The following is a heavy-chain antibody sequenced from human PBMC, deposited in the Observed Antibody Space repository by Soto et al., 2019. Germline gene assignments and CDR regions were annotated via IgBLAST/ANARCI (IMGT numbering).Heavy chain of an antibody. V-gene: IGHV3-30-3*01. CDR1: GFTFKTYA. CDR2: ISYDGSKQ. Sequence: QVQLVESGGGVVQPGTSLRLSCAASGFTFKTYAMHWVRQAPGKGLEWVATISYDGSKQYYADSVKGRFTISRDNFKNTLYLQLNSLRGDDMAVYYCAKEGGSRGGHYTFHDSWGQGTLFTVSS. CDR3: AKEGGSRGGHYTFHDS. J-gene: IGHJ5*01. D-gene: IGHD3-3*01.